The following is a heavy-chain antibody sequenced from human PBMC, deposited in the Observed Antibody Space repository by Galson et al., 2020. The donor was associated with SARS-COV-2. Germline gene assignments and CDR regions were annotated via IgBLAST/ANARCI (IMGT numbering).Heavy chain of an antibody. J-gene: IGHJ4*02. CDR3: VRDRYGGDY. CDR1: GFMFGDHY. Sequence: KIGESLKISCAASGFMFGDHYMRWVRQAPGKGLEWLSYITGSGSHRNYADSVQGRFTISRDNAKNSLFLQMNSLRAEDTAIYYCVRDRYGGDYWGQGTLVTVSS. D-gene: IGHD1-26*01. V-gene: IGHV3-11*05. CDR2: ITGSGSHR.